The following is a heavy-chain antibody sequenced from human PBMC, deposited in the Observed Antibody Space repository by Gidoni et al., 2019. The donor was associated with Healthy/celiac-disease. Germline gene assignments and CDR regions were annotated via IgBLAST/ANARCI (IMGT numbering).Heavy chain of an antibody. Sequence: QVQLQQWGAGLLKPSETLSLTCAVYGGSFSGYYWSWIRQPPGKGLEWIGEINHSGSTNYNPSLKSRVTISVDTSKNQFSLKLSSVTAADTAVYYCARGKNTAMVKWYYYYYGMDVWGQGTTVTVSS. CDR2: INHSGST. D-gene: IGHD5-18*01. CDR3: ARGKNTAMVKWYYYYYGMDV. CDR1: GGSFSGYY. V-gene: IGHV4-34*01. J-gene: IGHJ6*02.